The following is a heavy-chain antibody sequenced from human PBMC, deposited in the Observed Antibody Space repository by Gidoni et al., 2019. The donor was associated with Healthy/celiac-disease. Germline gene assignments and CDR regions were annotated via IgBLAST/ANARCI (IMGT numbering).Heavy chain of an antibody. CDR1: GFTFSSYA. Sequence: EVQLLESGGGLVQPGGSLRLSCAASGFTFSSYAMRWVRQAPGKGLEWVSAICGRGGSTYYTDTVKGRFTISRDNSKNTLYLQMKSLRAEDTAGYYCAKDQGLWFGESFAGDWGKGTTVTVSS. J-gene: IGHJ6*04. CDR3: AKDQGLWFGESFAGD. D-gene: IGHD3-10*01. V-gene: IGHV3-23*01. CDR2: ICGRGGST.